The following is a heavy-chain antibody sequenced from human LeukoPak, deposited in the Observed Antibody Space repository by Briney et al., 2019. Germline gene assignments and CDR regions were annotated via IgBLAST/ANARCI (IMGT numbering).Heavy chain of an antibody. D-gene: IGHD5-24*01. J-gene: IGHJ4*02. CDR2: IIPILGTA. V-gene: IGHV1-69*13. CDR3: ARVMGWLQPRGWYYFDY. Sequence: GASVKVSCKASGGTFSSYAISWVRQAPGQGLEWMGGIIPILGTANYAQKFQGRVTITADESTSTAYMELSSLRSEDTAVYYCARVMGWLQPRGWYYFDYWGQGTLVTVSS. CDR1: GGTFSSYA.